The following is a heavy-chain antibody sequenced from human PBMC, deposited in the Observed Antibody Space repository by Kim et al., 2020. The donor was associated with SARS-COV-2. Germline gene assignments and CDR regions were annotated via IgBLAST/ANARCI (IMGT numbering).Heavy chain of an antibody. J-gene: IGHJ6*02. D-gene: IGHD2-15*01. CDR1: GGSISSSSYY. CDR2: IYYSGST. CDR3: ARQGYCSGGSCYASYYYYYGMDV. V-gene: IGHV4-39*01. Sequence: SETLSLTCTVSGGSISSSSYYWGWIRQPPGKGLEWIGSIYYSGSTYYNPSLKSRVTISVDTSKNQFSLKLSSVTAADTAVYYCARQGYCSGGSCYASYYYYYGMDVWGQGTTVTVSS.